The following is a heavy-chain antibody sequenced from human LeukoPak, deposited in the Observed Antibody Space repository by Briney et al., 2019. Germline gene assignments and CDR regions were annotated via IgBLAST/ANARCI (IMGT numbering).Heavy chain of an antibody. Sequence: GGSLRLSCAASGFPFSDSYMSWVRQAPGKGQEWISYINLSGNTMYYADSVKGRFTISRDNAKNSLYLEMNSLRAEDTAVYYCARGSSASRSWGQGTLVIVSS. D-gene: IGHD2-15*01. V-gene: IGHV3-11*01. CDR2: INLSGNTM. CDR1: GFPFSDSY. J-gene: IGHJ1*01. CDR3: ARGSSASRS.